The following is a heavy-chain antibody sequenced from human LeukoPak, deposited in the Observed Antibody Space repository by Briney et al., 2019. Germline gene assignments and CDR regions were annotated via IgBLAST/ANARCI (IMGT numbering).Heavy chain of an antibody. CDR2: HYYSGST. V-gene: IGHV4-59*02. CDR1: GGSVSGYY. Sequence: PSETLSLTCAVSGGSVSGYYWSWIRQSPGKGLEWIGYHYYSGSTNYNPSLKSRVTISVDTSKNQFSLKLSSVTAADTAVYYCARLGGGDRLGAFDIWGQGTMVTVSS. J-gene: IGHJ3*02. D-gene: IGHD2-21*02. CDR3: ARLGGGDRLGAFDI.